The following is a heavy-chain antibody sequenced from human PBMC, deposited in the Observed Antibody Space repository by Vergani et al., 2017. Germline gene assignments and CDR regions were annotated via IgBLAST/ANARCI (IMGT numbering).Heavy chain of an antibody. CDR1: GFTFSSYA. D-gene: IGHD6-13*01. V-gene: IGHV3-23*01. Sequence: EVQLLESGGGLVQPGGSLRLSCAASGFTFSSYAMSWVRQAPGKGLEWVSAIGGSGGSTYYADSVKGRFTISRDNSKNTLYLQMNSLRAEDTAVYYCAKALYSSSWGFDYWGQGTLVTVSS. J-gene: IGHJ4*02. CDR3: AKALYSSSWGFDY. CDR2: IGGSGGST.